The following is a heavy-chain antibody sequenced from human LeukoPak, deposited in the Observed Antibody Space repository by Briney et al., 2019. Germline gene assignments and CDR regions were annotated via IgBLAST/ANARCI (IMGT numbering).Heavy chain of an antibody. CDR1: GGSISSHY. CDR2: ISNSGST. D-gene: IGHD2-15*01. J-gene: IGHJ6*03. V-gene: IGHV4-59*11. CDR3: GRDALVGYFSYYYMDV. Sequence: PSETLSLTCTVSGGSISSHYRTWIRQSPVKGLEWIGDISNSGSTSYNPSLKSRVTISIDTSKNQFSLKLSSVTAADTAVYYCGRDALVGYFSYYYMDVWGKGTTVTVSS.